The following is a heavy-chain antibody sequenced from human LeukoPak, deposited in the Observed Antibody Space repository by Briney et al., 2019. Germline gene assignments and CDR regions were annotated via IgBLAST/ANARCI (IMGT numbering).Heavy chain of an antibody. D-gene: IGHD6-19*01. Sequence: GGSLRLSCAASGFTFSSNYMTWVRQAPGKGLQWVSVIYAGGNAYYADSVEGRFTISRDNSKNTVYLQMNSLRVEDTAIYYCARALGSGITKSGHDAFDMWGQGTMVTVSS. CDR2: IYAGGNA. V-gene: IGHV3-53*01. CDR3: ARALGSGITKSGHDAFDM. J-gene: IGHJ3*02. CDR1: GFTFSSNY.